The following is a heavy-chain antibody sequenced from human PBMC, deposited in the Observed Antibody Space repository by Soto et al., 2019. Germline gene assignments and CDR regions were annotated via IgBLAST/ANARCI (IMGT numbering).Heavy chain of an antibody. Sequence: QVQLQESGPGLVRPSETLSLTCTVSGGSVRSHYWSWIRQPPGKGLEWIAYIYYTGVTNFKTSLKSRLTISRDTSKNQVSLNLSSVTAADTAVYYCASLGSGYDYWGQGTLVTVTS. D-gene: IGHD3-10*01. CDR1: GGSVRSHY. CDR2: IYYTGVT. CDR3: ASLGSGYDY. J-gene: IGHJ4*02. V-gene: IGHV4-59*02.